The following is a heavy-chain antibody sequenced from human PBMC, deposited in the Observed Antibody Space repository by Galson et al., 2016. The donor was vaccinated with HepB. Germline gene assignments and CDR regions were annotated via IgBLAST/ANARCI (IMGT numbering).Heavy chain of an antibody. CDR3: ARETSSGWYDNGMDV. CDR1: GFTFSSYW. D-gene: IGHD6-19*01. J-gene: IGHJ6*02. V-gene: IGHV3-74*01. Sequence: SLRLSCAAPGFTFSSYWMHWVRQAPGKGLVWVSRIKSDGSYTRYADSVKGRFTISRDNAKNTLYLQMNSLRAEDTAVYYCARETSSGWYDNGMDVWGQGTTATVSS. CDR2: IKSDGSYT.